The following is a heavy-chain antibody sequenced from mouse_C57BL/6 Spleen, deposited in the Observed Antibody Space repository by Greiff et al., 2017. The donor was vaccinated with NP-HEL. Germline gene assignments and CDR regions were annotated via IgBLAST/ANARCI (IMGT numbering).Heavy chain of an antibody. V-gene: IGHV1-82*01. D-gene: IGHD1-1*01. Sequence: VQLQQSGPELVKPGASVKISCKASGYAFSSSWMNWVKQRPGKGLEWIGRIYPGDGDTNYNGKFKGKATLTADKSSSTAYMQLSSLTSEDSAVYFCARSYYGSSYDFDYWGQGTTPTVSS. CDR1: GYAFSSSW. CDR2: IYPGDGDT. CDR3: ARSYYGSSYDFDY. J-gene: IGHJ2*01.